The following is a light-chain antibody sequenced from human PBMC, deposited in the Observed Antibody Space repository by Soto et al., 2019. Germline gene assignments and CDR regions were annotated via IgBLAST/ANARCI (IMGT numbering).Light chain of an antibody. CDR2: TVS. V-gene: IGKV1-12*01. Sequence: DIQMTQSPSSVPASVGDRVTITCRASQAISSWSAWYQQKPGKAPKLLIYTVSSLQSGVPSRFSGSGSASDFTLAISHLQPEDLATYYFKQDNSFPLTFGVGTKVEFE. CDR3: KQDNSFPLT. CDR1: QAISSW. J-gene: IGKJ4*02.